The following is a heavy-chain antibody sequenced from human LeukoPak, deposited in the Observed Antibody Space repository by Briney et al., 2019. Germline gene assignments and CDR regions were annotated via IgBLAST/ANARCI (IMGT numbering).Heavy chain of an antibody. Sequence: ASVKVSCKASGGTFSSYAISWVRQAPGQGLEWMGGIIPIFGTANYAQKFQGRVTITADGSTSTAYMELSSLRSEDTAVYYCARIGEMATIGHFDYWGQGTTVTVSS. D-gene: IGHD5-24*01. CDR2: IIPIFGTA. J-gene: IGHJ4*03. CDR1: GGTFSSYA. V-gene: IGHV1-69*01. CDR3: ARIGEMATIGHFDY.